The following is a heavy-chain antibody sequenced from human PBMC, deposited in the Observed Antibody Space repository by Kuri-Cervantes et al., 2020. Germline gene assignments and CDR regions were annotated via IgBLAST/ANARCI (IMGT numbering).Heavy chain of an antibody. CDR3: ASSSYDVAAAGLGAFDI. CDR1: GFTVSSNY. J-gene: IGHJ3*02. CDR2: IYSGGPT. D-gene: IGHD6-13*01. Sequence: GGSLRLSCAASGFTVSSNYVSWVRQAPGKGLEWVSLIYSGGPTYYADSVRGRFTISRDNSKNTLFLQMNSLRAEDTAVYYCASSSYDVAAAGLGAFDIWGQGTMVTVSS. V-gene: IGHV3-53*01.